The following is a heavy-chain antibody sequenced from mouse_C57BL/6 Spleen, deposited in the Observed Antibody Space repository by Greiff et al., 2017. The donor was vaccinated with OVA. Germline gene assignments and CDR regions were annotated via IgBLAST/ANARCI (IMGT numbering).Heavy chain of an antibody. V-gene: IGHV1-55*01. Sequence: VKLQQPGAELVKPGASVKMSCKASGYTFTSYWITWVKQRPGQGLEWIGDIYPGSGSTNYNEKFKSKATLTVDTSSSTAYMQLSSLTYEDSAVYYCARDYRNYFDYWGQGTTLTVSS. CDR3: ARDYRNYFDY. CDR1: GYTFTSYW. D-gene: IGHD2-14*01. J-gene: IGHJ2*01. CDR2: IYPGSGST.